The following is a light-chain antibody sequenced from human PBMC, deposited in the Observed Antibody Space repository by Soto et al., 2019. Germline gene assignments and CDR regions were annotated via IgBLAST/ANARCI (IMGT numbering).Light chain of an antibody. Sequence: DIQMTQSPSTLSGSVGDRVTITCRASQTSSSWVAWYQQKPGKAPKLLIYKASTLKSGGPARFSGSGSGTAYTLTISSLQPDDFATYYCEHYNSYSEAFGQGTQVDLK. CDR3: EHYNSYSEA. CDR1: QTSSSW. J-gene: IGKJ1*01. CDR2: KAS. V-gene: IGKV1-5*03.